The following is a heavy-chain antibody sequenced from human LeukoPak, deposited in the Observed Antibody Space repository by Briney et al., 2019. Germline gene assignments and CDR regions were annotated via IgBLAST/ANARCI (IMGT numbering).Heavy chain of an antibody. CDR3: AKLAPLDGDYDY. D-gene: IGHD4-17*01. V-gene: IGHV3-30-3*01. J-gene: IGHJ4*02. Sequence: GGSLRLSCAASGFTFSSYAMHWVRQAPGKGLEWVAVISYDGSNKYYADSVKGRFTISRDNSKNTLYLQMNSLRAEDAALYYCAKLAPLDGDYDYWGQGTLVTVSS. CDR1: GFTFSSYA. CDR2: ISYDGSNK.